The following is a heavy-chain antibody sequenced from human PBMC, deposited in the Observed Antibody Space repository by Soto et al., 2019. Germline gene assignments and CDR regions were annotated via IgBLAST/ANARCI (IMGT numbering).Heavy chain of an antibody. CDR2: IWYDGSNK. V-gene: IGHV3-33*01. CDR1: GFTFSSYG. CDR3: AREYGRGDYIWVGFPDY. J-gene: IGHJ4*02. Sequence: GGSLRLSCAASGFTFSSYGMHWVRQAPGKGLEWVAVIWYDGSNKYYADSVKGRFTISRDNSKNTLYLQMNSLRAEDTAVYYCAREYGRGDYIWVGFPDYWGQGTLVTVSS. D-gene: IGHD3-16*01.